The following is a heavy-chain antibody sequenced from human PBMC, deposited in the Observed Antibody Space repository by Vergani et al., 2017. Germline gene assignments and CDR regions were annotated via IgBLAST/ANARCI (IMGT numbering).Heavy chain of an antibody. D-gene: IGHD2-2*01. J-gene: IGHJ1*01. CDR2: IIPIFGTA. CDR3: ARSYCSSTSCPNIVHHAEYFQH. V-gene: IGHV1-69*01. Sequence: QVQLVQSGAEVKKPGSSVKVSCKASGGTFSSYAISWVRQAPGQGLEWMGGIIPIFGTANYAQKFQGRVTITADESKSTAYMELSSLRSEDTAVYYCARSYCSSTSCPNIVHHAEYFQHWGQGTLVTVSS. CDR1: GGTFSSYA.